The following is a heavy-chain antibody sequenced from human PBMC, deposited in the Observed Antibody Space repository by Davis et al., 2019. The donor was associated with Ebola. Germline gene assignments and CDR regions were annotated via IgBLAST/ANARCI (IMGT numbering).Heavy chain of an antibody. Sequence: KFQGRVTITRDTSASTAYMELSSLRSEDTAVYYCARDRDSNLDYWGQGTLVTVSS. D-gene: IGHD2-8*01. CDR3: ARDRDSNLDY. V-gene: IGHV1-3*01. J-gene: IGHJ4*02.